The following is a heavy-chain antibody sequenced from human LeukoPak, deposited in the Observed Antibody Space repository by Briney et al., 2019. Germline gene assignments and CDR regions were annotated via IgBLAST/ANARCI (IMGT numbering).Heavy chain of an antibody. CDR1: GFTFSSYA. Sequence: GGSLRLSCAASGFTFSSYAMSWVRQAPGKGLEWVSAISGSGGSTYYADSVKGRFTISRDNSKNTLYLQMNSLRAEDTAVYYCARRHVLRYFSMGYGMDVWGQGTTVTVSS. V-gene: IGHV3-23*01. CDR3: ARRHVLRYFSMGYGMDV. J-gene: IGHJ6*02. CDR2: ISGSGGST. D-gene: IGHD3-9*01.